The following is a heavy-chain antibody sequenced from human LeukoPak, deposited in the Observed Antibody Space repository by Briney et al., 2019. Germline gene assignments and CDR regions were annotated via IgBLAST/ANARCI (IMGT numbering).Heavy chain of an antibody. Sequence: GGSLRLSCAASGFTFSSYAMSWVRQAPGKGLEWASAISGSGGSTYYADSVKGRFTISRDNSKNTLYLQMNSLRAEDTAVYYCAKEGSLVVVPDYYYYGMDVWGQGTTVTVSS. CDR2: ISGSGGST. CDR1: GFTFSSYA. J-gene: IGHJ6*02. CDR3: AKEGSLVVVPDYYYYGMDV. V-gene: IGHV3-23*01. D-gene: IGHD2-2*01.